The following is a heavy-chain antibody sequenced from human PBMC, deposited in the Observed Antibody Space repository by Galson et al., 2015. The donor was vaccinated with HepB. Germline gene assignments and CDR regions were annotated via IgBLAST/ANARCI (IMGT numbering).Heavy chain of an antibody. Sequence: SVKVSCKASGYTFTSYGISWVRQAPGQGLEWMGWISAYYGNTNYAQKLQGRVTMTTDTSTSTAYMELRSLRSDDTAVYYCARDQGYCSGGSCYSSEIDYWGQGTLVTVSS. CDR3: ARDQGYCSGGSCYSSEIDY. V-gene: IGHV1-18*04. CDR2: ISAYYGNT. CDR1: GYTFTSYG. J-gene: IGHJ4*02. D-gene: IGHD2-15*01.